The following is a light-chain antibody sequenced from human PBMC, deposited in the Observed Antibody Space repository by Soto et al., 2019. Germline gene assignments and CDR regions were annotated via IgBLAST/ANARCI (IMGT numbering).Light chain of an antibody. CDR3: MQALQTPLT. CDR1: QSVNSSD. CDR2: GAS. Sequence: EIVLTQSPATLSLSPGERATRSFRASQSVNSSDLAWYQQKPGQAPRLLIDGASSRATGIPDRFSGSGSGTDFTLKISRVEAEDVGVYYCMQALQTPLTFGGGTKV. J-gene: IGKJ4*01. V-gene: IGKV3-20*02.